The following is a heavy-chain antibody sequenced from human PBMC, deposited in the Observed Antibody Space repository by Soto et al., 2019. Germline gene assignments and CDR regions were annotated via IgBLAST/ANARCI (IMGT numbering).Heavy chain of an antibody. V-gene: IGHV3-23*01. J-gene: IGHJ4*02. CDR2: ISGSGGST. CDR3: AKDGWDGRYSGSPNPFDY. Sequence: GGSLRLSCAASGFTFSSYAMSWVRQAPGKGLEWVSAISGSGGSTYYADSVKGRFTISRDNSKNTLYLQMNSLRAEDTAVYYCAKDGWDGRYSGSPNPFDYWGQGTLVTVSS. CDR1: GFTFSSYA. D-gene: IGHD5-12*01.